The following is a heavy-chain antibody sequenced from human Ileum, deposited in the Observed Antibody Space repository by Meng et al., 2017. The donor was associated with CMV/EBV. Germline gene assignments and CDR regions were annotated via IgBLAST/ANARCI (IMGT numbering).Heavy chain of an antibody. CDR3: ARDLDSSGGNGFDP. J-gene: IGHJ5*02. V-gene: IGHV3-30*04. CDR2: ISDDGSNK. CDR1: GFTFSSYG. D-gene: IGHD5-18*01. Sequence: GGSLRLSCAASGFTFSSYGIHWVRQAPGKGLEWVAVISDDGSNKYYADSVKGRFTISRDNPKNTLYLQMSTLRAEDTAEYYCARDLDSSGGNGFDPWGQGTLVTVSS.